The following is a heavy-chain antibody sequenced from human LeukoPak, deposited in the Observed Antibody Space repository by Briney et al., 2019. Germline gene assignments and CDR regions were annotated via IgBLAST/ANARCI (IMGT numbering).Heavy chain of an antibody. J-gene: IGHJ4*02. CDR1: GFTFSSYS. D-gene: IGHD3-9*01. CDR3: AREGYFDWLDY. CDR2: ISSSSSTI. V-gene: IGHV3-48*01. Sequence: HSGGSLRLSCAASGFTFSSYSMNWVRQAPGKGLEWVSYISSSSSTIYYADSVKGRFTISRDNAKNSLYLQMNSLRAEDTAVYYCAREGYFDWLDYWGQGTLVTVSS.